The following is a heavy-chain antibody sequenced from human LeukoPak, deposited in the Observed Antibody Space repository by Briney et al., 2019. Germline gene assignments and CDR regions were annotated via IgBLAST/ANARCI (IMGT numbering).Heavy chain of an antibody. V-gene: IGHV4-39*07. CDR2: IYYSGST. CDR1: GGSISSSSYY. Sequence: NPSETLSLTCTVSGGSISSSSYYWGWIRQPPGKGLEWIGSIYYSGSTYYNPSLKSRVTISVDTSKNQFSLKLSSVTAADTAVYYCARDLLGGPPSTSGYFDYWGQGTLVTVSS. J-gene: IGHJ4*02. D-gene: IGHD2-15*01. CDR3: ARDLLGGPPSTSGYFDY.